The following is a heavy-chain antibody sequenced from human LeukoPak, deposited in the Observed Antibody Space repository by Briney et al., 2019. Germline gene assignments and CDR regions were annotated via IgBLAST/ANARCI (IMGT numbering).Heavy chain of an antibody. CDR3: AKDENSGVAVAGTVFDY. D-gene: IGHD6-19*01. CDR1: GFTFSSYG. J-gene: IGHJ4*02. V-gene: IGHV3-30*18. Sequence: PGRSLRLSCAASGFTFSSYGMHWVRQAPGKGLEWVAVISYDGSNKYYADSVKGRFTISRDNSKNTLYLQMNSLRAEDTAVYCCAKDENSGVAVAGTVFDYWGQGTLVTVSS. CDR2: ISYDGSNK.